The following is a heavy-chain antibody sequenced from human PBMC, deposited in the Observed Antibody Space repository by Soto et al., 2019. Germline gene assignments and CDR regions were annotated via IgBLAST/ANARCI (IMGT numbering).Heavy chain of an antibody. D-gene: IGHD3-3*01. CDR1: GFTFSSYA. J-gene: IGHJ6*02. V-gene: IGHV3-23*01. CDR2: ISGSGGST. Sequence: EVQLLESGGGLVQPGGSLRLSCAASGFTFSSYAMSWVRQAPGKGLEWVSAISGSGGSTYYADSVKGRFTISRDNSKNTRYLQMNSLRAEDTAVYYCAKSPPDFWSGYRLQNYYGMDVWGQGTTVTVSS. CDR3: AKSPPDFWSGYRLQNYYGMDV.